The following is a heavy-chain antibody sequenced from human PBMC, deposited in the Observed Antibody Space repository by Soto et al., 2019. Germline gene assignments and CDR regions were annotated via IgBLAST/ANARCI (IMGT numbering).Heavy chain of an antibody. CDR2: ISSSSSTI. J-gene: IGHJ5*02. Sequence: GSLRLSCAASGFTFSSYSMNWVRQAPGKGLEWVSYISSSSSTIYYADSVKGRFTISRDNAKNSLYLQMNSLRAEDTAVYYCAREYCSSTSCLNWFDPWGQGTLVTVSS. V-gene: IGHV3-48*01. CDR3: AREYCSSTSCLNWFDP. CDR1: GFTFSSYS. D-gene: IGHD2-2*01.